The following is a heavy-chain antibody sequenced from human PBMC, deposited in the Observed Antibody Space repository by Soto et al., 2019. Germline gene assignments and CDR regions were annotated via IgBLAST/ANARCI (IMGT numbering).Heavy chain of an antibody. CDR3: AHRPSYCSGGSCYSGFDY. CDR2: IYWDDDK. V-gene: IGHV2-5*02. Sequence: QITLKESGPTLVKPTQTLTLTCTFSGFSLSTSGVGVGWIRQPPGKALEWLALIYWDDDKRYSPSLKSRLTITKVTFKSQVVLTMTNMDPVDTATYYCAHRPSYCSGGSCYSGFDYWGQGTLVTVSS. J-gene: IGHJ4*02. CDR1: GFSLSTSGVG. D-gene: IGHD2-15*01.